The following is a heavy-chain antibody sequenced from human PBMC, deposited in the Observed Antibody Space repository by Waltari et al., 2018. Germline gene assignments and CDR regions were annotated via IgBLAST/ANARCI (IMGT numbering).Heavy chain of an antibody. D-gene: IGHD4-17*01. V-gene: IGHV4-61*02. Sequence: QVQLQESGPGLVKPSQTLSLTCTVSGGSISSGSYYWSWIRQPAGKGLEWIGRIYTSGSTNYNPSLKSRVTITRDTSISTAYMELSSLRSEDTAVYYCARDYGGNSGWFDPWGQGTLVTVSS. J-gene: IGHJ5*02. CDR3: ARDYGGNSGWFDP. CDR2: IYTSGST. CDR1: GGSISSGSYY.